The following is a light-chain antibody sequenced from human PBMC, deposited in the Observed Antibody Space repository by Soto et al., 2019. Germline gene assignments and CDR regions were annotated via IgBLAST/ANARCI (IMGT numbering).Light chain of an antibody. Sequence: EIVMTQSPATLSVSPGERATLSCRASQSVSSNLAWYQQKVGQAPRLLIYDASTRATGVPARFSGSGSGTEFTLTISSLQSEDFAVYYCQQYSNWPATFGQGTKVDIK. J-gene: IGKJ1*01. CDR3: QQYSNWPAT. CDR2: DAS. CDR1: QSVSSN. V-gene: IGKV3-15*01.